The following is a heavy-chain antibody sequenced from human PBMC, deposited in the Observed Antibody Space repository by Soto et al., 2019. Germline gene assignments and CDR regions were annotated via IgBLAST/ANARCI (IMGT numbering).Heavy chain of an antibody. D-gene: IGHD3-3*01. CDR3: ARVRNLQYDFWSGYYPRDAFDI. J-gene: IGHJ3*02. CDR1: GYIFTIYG. V-gene: IGHV1-18*01. Sequence: ASGKVSCKASGYIFTIYGITWVRQAPGQGLEWMGWISVYNGNTNYAQKLQGRVTMTRDTSASTAYMELSSLRSEDTAVYYCARVRNLQYDFWSGYYPRDAFDIWGQGTMVTVSS. CDR2: ISVYNGNT.